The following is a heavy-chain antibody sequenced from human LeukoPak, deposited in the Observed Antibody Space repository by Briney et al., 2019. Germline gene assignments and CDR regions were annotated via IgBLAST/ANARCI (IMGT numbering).Heavy chain of an antibody. V-gene: IGHV4-4*07. CDR1: GGSISSYY. D-gene: IGHD6-13*01. CDR2: IYTSGGT. CDR3: AREIIAAADNNWFDP. Sequence: SETLSLTCTVSGGSISSYYWSWIRQPAGKGLEWIGRIYTSGGTNYNPSLKSRVTMSVDTSKNQFSLKLSSVTAADTAVYYCAREIIAAADNNWFDPWGQGTLVTVSS. J-gene: IGHJ5*02.